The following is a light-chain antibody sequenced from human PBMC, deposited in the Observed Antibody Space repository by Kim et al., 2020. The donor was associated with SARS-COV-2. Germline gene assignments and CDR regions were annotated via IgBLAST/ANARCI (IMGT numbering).Light chain of an antibody. V-gene: IGLV7-46*01. J-gene: IGLJ3*02. Sequence: PSLPSPLGRPFTLTCGSPPAAVTPCHSPYWFQQKPGQAPRALIFDTSNKQSWTPARFLGSLLGGKAALTLSGAQPEDEADYYCLLLYSGGRVFGGGTQLTVL. CDR2: DTS. CDR1: PAAVTPCHS. CDR3: LLLYSGGRV.